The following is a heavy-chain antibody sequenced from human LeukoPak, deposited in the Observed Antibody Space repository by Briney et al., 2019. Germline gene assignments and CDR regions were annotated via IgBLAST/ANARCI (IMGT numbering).Heavy chain of an antibody. CDR1: GGSISDYY. Sequence: PSETLSLTCTVSGGSISDYYWNWIRQPPGRGLEWVGYIYYSGSTTYNPSLKSRVTMSVDTAKNQFSLKLRSVHAADTAAYYCARGDFCSKSNCYLRPMDVWGKGTTVTVSS. CDR2: IYYSGST. CDR3: ARGDFCSKSNCYLRPMDV. V-gene: IGHV4-59*01. D-gene: IGHD3-3*01. J-gene: IGHJ6*03.